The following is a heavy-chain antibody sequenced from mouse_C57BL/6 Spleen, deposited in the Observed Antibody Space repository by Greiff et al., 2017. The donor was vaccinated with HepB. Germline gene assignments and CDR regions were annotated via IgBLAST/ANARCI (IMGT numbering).Heavy chain of an antibody. CDR3: ARGDDGYLYAMDY. CDR1: GFTFSDYY. Sequence: DVQLQESEGGLVQPGSSMKLSCTASGFTFSDYYMAWVRQVPEKGLEWVANINYDGSSTYYLDSLKSRFIISRDNAKNILYLQMSSLKSEDTATYYCARGDDGYLYAMDYWGQGTSVTVSS. D-gene: IGHD2-3*01. V-gene: IGHV5-16*01. CDR2: INYDGSST. J-gene: IGHJ4*01.